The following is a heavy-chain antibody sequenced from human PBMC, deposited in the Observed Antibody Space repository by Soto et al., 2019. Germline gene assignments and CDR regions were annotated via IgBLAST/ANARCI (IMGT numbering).Heavy chain of an antibody. CDR2: IYHSGST. CDR1: SGSITSSNW. D-gene: IGHD6-19*01. Sequence: QVQLQESGPGLVKPSGTLSLICAVSSGSITSSNWWSWVRQPPGKGLEWIGEIYHSGSTNYNPSLKSRVTISVDKSKNVFSLKLSSVTAADTAMYYCAGGAVAGTSPAYWGQGTLVTVSS. CDR3: AGGAVAGTSPAY. J-gene: IGHJ4*02. V-gene: IGHV4-4*02.